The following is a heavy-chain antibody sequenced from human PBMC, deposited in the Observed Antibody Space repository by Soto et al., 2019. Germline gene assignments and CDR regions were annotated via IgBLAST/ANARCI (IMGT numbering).Heavy chain of an antibody. CDR1: GYTFTSYG. D-gene: IGHD2-21*02. V-gene: IGHV1-18*01. Sequence: QVHLVQSGAEVKKPGASVKVSCKTSGYTFTSYGISWVRQAPGQGLDWLGWISGYDGRTNLAQKVQDRVTMTTDTSTSTDYMELRSLRSDDTAVYYCAREGDVPYYYYGMDVWGQGTTVTVSS. CDR3: AREGDVPYYYYGMDV. J-gene: IGHJ6*02. CDR2: ISGYDGRT.